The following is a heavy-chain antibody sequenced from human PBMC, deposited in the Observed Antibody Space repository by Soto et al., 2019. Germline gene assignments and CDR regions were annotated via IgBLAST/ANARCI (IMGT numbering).Heavy chain of an antibody. CDR1: GIVFSDY. Sequence: QVQLVESGGGLVKPGGSLRLSCAASGIVFSDYMSWVRQAPGKGLEWLSYISGSGRTIYSADSVKGRFTISRDNATNSLYLQMNNVRTEDTAVYYWARLPFPCGCFDPWCQGTLVTVSS. CDR3: ARLPFPCGCFDP. CDR2: ISGSGRTI. V-gene: IGHV3-11*01. D-gene: IGHD2-21*01. J-gene: IGHJ5*02.